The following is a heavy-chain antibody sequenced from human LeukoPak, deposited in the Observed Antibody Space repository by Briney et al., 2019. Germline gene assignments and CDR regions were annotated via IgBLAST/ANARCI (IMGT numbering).Heavy chain of an antibody. CDR1: GFTFSSYA. V-gene: IGHV3-30*04. CDR3: ARASVGATQKRSEYFQH. Sequence: GGSLRLSCAASGFTFSSYAMHWVRQAPGKGLEWVAVISYDGSNKYYADSVKGRFTISRDNSKNTLYLQMNSLRAEDTAVYYCARASVGATQKRSEYFQHWGQGTLVTVSS. D-gene: IGHD1-26*01. CDR2: ISYDGSNK. J-gene: IGHJ1*01.